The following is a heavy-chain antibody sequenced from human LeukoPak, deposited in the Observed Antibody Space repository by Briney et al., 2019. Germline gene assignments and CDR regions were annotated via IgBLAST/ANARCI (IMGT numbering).Heavy chain of an antibody. CDR3: ARVGDYVWGTPRYFDY. CDR2: IIPIFGTA. D-gene: IGHD3-16*01. J-gene: IGHJ4*02. Sequence: SVKVSCKASGGTFSSYAISWVRQAPGQGLEWMGGIIPIFGTANYAQKFQGRVTITTDESPSTAYMELSSLRSEDTAVYYCARVGDYVWGTPRYFDYWGQGTLVTVSS. CDR1: GGTFSSYA. V-gene: IGHV1-69*05.